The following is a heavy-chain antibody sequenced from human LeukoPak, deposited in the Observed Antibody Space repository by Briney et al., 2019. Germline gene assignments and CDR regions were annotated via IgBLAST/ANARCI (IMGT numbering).Heavy chain of an antibody. V-gene: IGHV4-59*01. CDR2: IYYSGST. D-gene: IGHD3-22*01. CDR1: GGSISSYY. Sequence: SETLSLTCTVSGGSISSYYWSWIRQPPGKGLEWIGYIYYSGSTNYNPSLKSRVTISVDTSKNQFSLKLSSVTAPDTAVYYCARDMADYYDSSGINWFDPWGQGTLVTVSS. CDR3: ARDMADYYDSSGINWFDP. J-gene: IGHJ5*02.